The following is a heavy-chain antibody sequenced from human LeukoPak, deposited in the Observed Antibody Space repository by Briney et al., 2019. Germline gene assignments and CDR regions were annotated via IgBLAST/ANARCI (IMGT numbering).Heavy chain of an antibody. J-gene: IGHJ4*02. CDR3: AGRPGSYESGHGDDF. V-gene: IGHV4-30-4*01. Sequence: SETLSLTCTVSGGSISSGDYYWSWIRQPPGKGLEWIGYIYYSGSTYYNPSLQSRATISIDTSKNQFSLKLNSVTAADTAVYYCAGRPGSYESGHGDDFWGRGTLVTVSS. CDR1: GGSISSGDYY. D-gene: IGHD3-3*01. CDR2: IYYSGST.